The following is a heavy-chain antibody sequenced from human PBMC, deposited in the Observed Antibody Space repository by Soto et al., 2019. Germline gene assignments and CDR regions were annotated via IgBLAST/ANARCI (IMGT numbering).Heavy chain of an antibody. D-gene: IGHD2-15*01. CDR2: IYYSGST. J-gene: IGHJ5*02. CDR1: GGSISSSSYY. CDR3: ARPFNRGYCSGGSCHGWFDP. V-gene: IGHV4-39*01. Sequence: PSETLSLTCTVSGGSISSSSYYWGWIRQSPGKGLEWIGSIYYSGSTYYNPSLKSRVTISVDTSKNQFSLKLSSVTAADTAVYYCARPFNRGYCSGGSCHGWFDPWGQGTLVTVSS.